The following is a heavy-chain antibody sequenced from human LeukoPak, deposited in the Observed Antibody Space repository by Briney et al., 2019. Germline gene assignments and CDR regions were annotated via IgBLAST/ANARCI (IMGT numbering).Heavy chain of an antibody. CDR2: IYPGDSDT. CDR3: VRHASGGWYYFEY. CDR1: GYNFASYW. Sequence: GESLKISCKASGYNFASYWIAWVRHMPGKGLEWIGIIYPGDSDTRYSPSFQGQVTISVDKSISTAYLQWSSLKASDTAMYYCVRHASGGWYYFEYWCQGTLATVSA. D-gene: IGHD6-19*01. V-gene: IGHV5-51*01. J-gene: IGHJ4*02.